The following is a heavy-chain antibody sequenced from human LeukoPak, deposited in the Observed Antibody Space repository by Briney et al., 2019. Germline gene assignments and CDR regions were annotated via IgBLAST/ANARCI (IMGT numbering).Heavy chain of an antibody. CDR3: AKDPDSSGWYYFDY. CDR1: GFTSSSFW. CDR2: ISYDGSNK. V-gene: IGHV3-30*18. D-gene: IGHD6-19*01. J-gene: IGHJ4*02. Sequence: GGSLRLSCAASGFTSSSFWMSWVRQAPGKGLGWVAVISYDGSNKYYADSVKGRFTISRDNSKNTLYLQMNSLRAEDTAVYYCAKDPDSSGWYYFDYWGQGTLVTVSS.